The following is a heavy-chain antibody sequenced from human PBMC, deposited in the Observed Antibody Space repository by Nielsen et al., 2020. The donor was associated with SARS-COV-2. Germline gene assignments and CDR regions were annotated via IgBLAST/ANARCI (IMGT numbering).Heavy chain of an antibody. CDR2: IFSNDEK. Sequence: SGPTLVKPTETLTLTCTVSGFSLSNARMGVGWIRQPPGRALESLAHIFSNDEKSYSTSLKSRLTISKDTSKSQVVLTMTNMDPVDTATYYCARIQLELRLFYFYYSMDVWGQGTLVTVSS. CDR1: GFSLSNARMG. CDR3: ARIQLELRLFYFYYSMDV. D-gene: IGHD1-7*01. J-gene: IGHJ6*03. V-gene: IGHV2-26*01.